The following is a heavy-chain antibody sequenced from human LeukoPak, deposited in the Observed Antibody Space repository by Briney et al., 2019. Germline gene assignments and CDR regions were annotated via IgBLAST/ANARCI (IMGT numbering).Heavy chain of an antibody. V-gene: IGHV5-51*01. Sequence: PGESLKISCKGSGYSFTSYWIGWVRQMPGKGLEWMGIIYPGDSDTRYSPSFQGQVTISADKSISTAYLQWSSLKASDTAMYYCAICYGGPTWASYYFDYWGQGTLVTVSS. CDR1: GYSFTSYW. CDR2: IYPGDSDT. D-gene: IGHD4-23*01. J-gene: IGHJ4*02. CDR3: AICYGGPTWASYYFDY.